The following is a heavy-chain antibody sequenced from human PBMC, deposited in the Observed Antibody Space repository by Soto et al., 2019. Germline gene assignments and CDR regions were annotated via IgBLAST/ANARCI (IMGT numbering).Heavy chain of an antibody. V-gene: IGHV4-4*02. CDR3: ARIGKSYHDDASGLPFYP. Sequence: PSETLSLTCTFSCDSISSTRWWTWVRHSPGKGLEWIGEIYHLGSTNYNPSLKSRATISLDKSKNQFSLTLKSVTAADTAVYFCARIGKSYHDDASGLPFYPWGQGTLVTVSS. CDR1: CDSISSTRW. CDR2: IYHLGST. D-gene: IGHD3-22*01. J-gene: IGHJ5*02.